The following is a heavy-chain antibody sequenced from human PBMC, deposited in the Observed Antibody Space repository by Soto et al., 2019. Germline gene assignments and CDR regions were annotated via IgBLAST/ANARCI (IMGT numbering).Heavy chain of an antibody. V-gene: IGHV1-2*04. CDR1: GYTFTGYY. CDR3: ARDLGSSSWYPKYYFDY. J-gene: IGHJ4*02. D-gene: IGHD6-13*01. Sequence: ASVKVSCKASGYTFTGYYMHWVRQAPGQGLEWMGWINPNSGGTNYAQKFQGWVTMTRDTSISTAYMELSRLRSDDMAVYYCARDLGSSSWYPKYYFDYWGQGNLVTVSS. CDR2: INPNSGGT.